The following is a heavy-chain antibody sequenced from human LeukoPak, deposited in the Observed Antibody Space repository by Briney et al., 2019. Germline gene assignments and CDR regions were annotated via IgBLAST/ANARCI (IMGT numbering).Heavy chain of an antibody. CDR1: GGTFSSYA. CDR3: ARGRLGYCSSTSCYLDWFDP. CDR2: ISAYNGNT. D-gene: IGHD2-2*01. V-gene: IGHV1-18*01. J-gene: IGHJ5*02. Sequence: ASVKVSCKASGGTFSSYAISWVRQAPGQGLEWMGWISAYNGNTNYAQKLQGRVTMTTDTSTSTAYMELRSLRSDDTAVYYCARGRLGYCSSTSCYLDWFDPWGQGTLVTVSS.